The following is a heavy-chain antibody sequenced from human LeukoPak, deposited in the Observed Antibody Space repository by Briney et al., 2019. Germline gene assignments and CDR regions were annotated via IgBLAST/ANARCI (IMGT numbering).Heavy chain of an antibody. CDR2: INYGGIP. Sequence: PSETLSLTCAVYGGSFNGYYWSWIRQPPGNGLEWIGEINYGGIPSYNPSLKSRVTISVDTSKNQFSLKLNSVTAADTAVYYCARYDIVVVPASPGTLHGLDVWGQGTTVTVS. D-gene: IGHD2-2*01. V-gene: IGHV4-34*01. CDR3: ARYDIVVVPASPGTLHGLDV. J-gene: IGHJ6*02. CDR1: GGSFNGYY.